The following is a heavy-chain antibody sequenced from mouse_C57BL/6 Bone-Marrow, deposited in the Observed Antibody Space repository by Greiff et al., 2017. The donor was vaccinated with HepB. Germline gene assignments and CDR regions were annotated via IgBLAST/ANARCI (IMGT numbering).Heavy chain of an antibody. Sequence: EVMLVESGGGLVQPGESLKLSCESYEYEFPSHDMSWVRKTPEKRLELVAAINSDGGSTYYPDTMERRFIISRDNTKKTLYLQKSSLRSEDTAVYYCARNDTTDAMDYWGQGTSVTVSS. D-gene: IGHD1-1*01. CDR3: ARNDTTDAMDY. CDR1: EYEFPSHD. V-gene: IGHV5-2*01. CDR2: INSDGGST. J-gene: IGHJ4*01.